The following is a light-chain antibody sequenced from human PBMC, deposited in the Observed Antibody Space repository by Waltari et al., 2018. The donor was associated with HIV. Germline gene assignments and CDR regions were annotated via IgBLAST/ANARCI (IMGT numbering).Light chain of an antibody. J-gene: IGLJ2*01. Sequence: QSALTQPASVSGSPGQSITISCTGANTDIGLYNLVSWYRQHPDKAPQLVIYGVNTRPSGVSERFSCSKSGNTASLTISSLQAEDEADYDCSSYTNSDILLFGGGTKLTVL. CDR2: GVN. CDR1: NTDIGLYNL. V-gene: IGLV2-14*01. CDR3: SSYTNSDILL.